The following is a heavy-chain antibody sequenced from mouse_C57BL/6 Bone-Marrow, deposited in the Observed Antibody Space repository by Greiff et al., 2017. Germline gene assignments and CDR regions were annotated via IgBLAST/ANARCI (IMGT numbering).Heavy chain of an antibody. CDR3: ARPVDGYYVFWYFDV. D-gene: IGHD2-3*01. J-gene: IGHJ1*03. CDR1: GYTFTSYW. Sequence: QVQLQQPGAELVKPGASVKLSCKASGYTFTSYWMHWVKQRPGQGLEWIGMIHPNSGSTNYNEKFKSKATLTVDKSSSTAYMQLSSLTSEDSAVYYCARPVDGYYVFWYFDVWGTGTTVTVSS. CDR2: IHPNSGST. V-gene: IGHV1-64*01.